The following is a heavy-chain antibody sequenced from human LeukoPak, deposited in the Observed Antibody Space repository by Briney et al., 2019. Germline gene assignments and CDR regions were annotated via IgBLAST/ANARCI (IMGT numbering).Heavy chain of an antibody. V-gene: IGHV4-34*01. CDR1: GVSFSGYY. Sequence: SETLSLTCAVYGVSFSGYYWSWIRQPPGKGLEWMGEINHSGRTNYNPSLKTRVTISVDTSKNQSSLKLSSVTAAATAVYYCARYSITYYYDSSGYYSAIFDYWGQGTLVTVSS. CDR3: ARYSITYYYDSSGYYSAIFDY. CDR2: INHSGRT. J-gene: IGHJ4*02. D-gene: IGHD3-22*01.